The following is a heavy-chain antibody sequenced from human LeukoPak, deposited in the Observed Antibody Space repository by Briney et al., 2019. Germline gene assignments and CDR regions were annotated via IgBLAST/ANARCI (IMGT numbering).Heavy chain of an antibody. CDR2: LTGDGGRT. V-gene: IGHV3-64D*06. CDR1: GFTFNSYA. J-gene: IGHJ4*02. Sequence: HPGGSLRLSCSGSGFTFNSYAMRWVRQAPGKGLECVSALTGDGGRTYYADSVKGRFTISRDNSKNTLYLQMSSLRVEDTAVYYCVKDPFYGGNPLYYFDYWGQGTLVAVSS. D-gene: IGHD4-23*01. CDR3: VKDPFYGGNPLYYFDY.